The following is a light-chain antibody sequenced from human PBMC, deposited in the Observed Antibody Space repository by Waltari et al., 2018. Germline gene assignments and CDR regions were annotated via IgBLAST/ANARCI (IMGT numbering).Light chain of an antibody. Sequence: DIQMTQSPSTLSASVGDSVTISCRASQTIITWLAWYQQLPGKAPNLLIYQASTLQSGVPARVSGSGSGTEFTLTISSLQPDDSATYYCQQYYYYNSFGQGTKLEIQ. V-gene: IGKV1-5*03. CDR1: QTIITW. J-gene: IGKJ2*03. CDR2: QAS. CDR3: QQYYYYNS.